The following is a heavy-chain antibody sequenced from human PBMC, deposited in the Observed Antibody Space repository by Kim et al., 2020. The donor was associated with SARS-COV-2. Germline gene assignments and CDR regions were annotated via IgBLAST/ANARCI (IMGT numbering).Heavy chain of an antibody. CDR3: ARDMIGVAVGFDS. V-gene: IGHV3-7*01. CDR1: GFTFSSCW. CDR2: INTDGSEK. Sequence: GGSLRLSCAASGFTFSSCWMTWVRQAPGKGLEWVAHINTDGSEKYYVDSVKGRFTIFRDNAKNSLYLQMNSLRAEDTAVYYCARDMIGVAVGFDSWGQGT. D-gene: IGHD3-22*01. J-gene: IGHJ4*02.